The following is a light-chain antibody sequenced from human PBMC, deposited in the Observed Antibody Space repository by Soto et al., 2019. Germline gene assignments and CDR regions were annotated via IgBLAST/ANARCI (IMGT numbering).Light chain of an antibody. V-gene: IGKV1-27*01. Sequence: DIQMTQSPSSLSASIRDEVTVTCRAGQAIGPYLAWYQKKPGKGPKLLIYAASTLQSGVPSRFSGSRSGTEFTLTISSLQPEDAATYYCQKYDSTPLTFGPGTKVDIK. CDR2: AAS. CDR3: QKYDSTPLT. J-gene: IGKJ3*01. CDR1: QAIGPY.